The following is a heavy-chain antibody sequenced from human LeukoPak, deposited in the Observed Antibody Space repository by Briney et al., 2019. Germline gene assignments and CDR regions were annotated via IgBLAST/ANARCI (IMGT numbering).Heavy chain of an antibody. J-gene: IGHJ4*02. D-gene: IGHD3-16*02. Sequence: SETLSLTCAVYGGSFSDYYWSWIRQPPGKGLEWIGEINHSGTTNYSPSLKSRVSISVATSKNQFSLKLNSVTAADAAMYYCASHYSSGSYRYTGSFDSWGQGMLVNVSS. CDR1: GGSFSDYY. CDR2: INHSGTT. V-gene: IGHV4-34*01. CDR3: ASHYSSGSYRYTGSFDS.